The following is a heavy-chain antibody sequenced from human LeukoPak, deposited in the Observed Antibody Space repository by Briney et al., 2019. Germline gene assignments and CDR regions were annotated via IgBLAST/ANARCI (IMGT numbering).Heavy chain of an antibody. CDR1: GFTFSSYA. Sequence: PGGSLRLSCAASGFTFSSYAMTWVRQAPGKGLEWVSGISGSGGSTHYADSVKGRFTISRDNSKNTLYLQMNSLRAEDTAVYYSAKDTYTHSGTYYLYYFDYWGQGTLVTVSS. D-gene: IGHD1-26*01. CDR2: ISGSGGST. CDR3: AKDTYTHSGTYYLYYFDY. V-gene: IGHV3-23*01. J-gene: IGHJ4*02.